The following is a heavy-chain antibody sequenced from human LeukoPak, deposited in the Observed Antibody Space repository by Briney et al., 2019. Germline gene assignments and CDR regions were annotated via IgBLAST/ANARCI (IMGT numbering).Heavy chain of an antibody. CDR3: ARETPAAPYYYYMDV. J-gene: IGHJ6*03. D-gene: IGHD6-13*01. V-gene: IGHV4-34*01. CDR1: GGSFSGYY. CDR2: INHSGST. Sequence: SETLSLTCAVYGGSFSGYYWSWIRQPPGKGVEWIGEINHSGSTNYNPSLKSRVTISVDTSKNQFSLKLSSVTAADTAVYYCARETPAAPYYYYMDVWGKGTTVTVSS.